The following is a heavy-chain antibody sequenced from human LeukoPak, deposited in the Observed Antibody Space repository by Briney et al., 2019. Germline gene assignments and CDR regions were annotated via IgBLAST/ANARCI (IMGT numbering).Heavy chain of an antibody. D-gene: IGHD6-19*01. CDR1: GYTFTDYY. CDR3: ARDYSTGWYVY. Sequence: ASVKVSCKASGYTFTDYYMHWVRQAPGHGLKWMGRINPYSGGTNYAQKFQGRVTMTSDTSLSTAYMERSRLKSDDTAVYYCARDYSTGWYVYWRQGSLVSVSS. CDR2: INPYSGGT. J-gene: IGHJ4*02. V-gene: IGHV1-2*06.